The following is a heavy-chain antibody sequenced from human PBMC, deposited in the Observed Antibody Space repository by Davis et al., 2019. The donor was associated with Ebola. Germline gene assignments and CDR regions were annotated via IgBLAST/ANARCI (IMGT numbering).Heavy chain of an antibody. V-gene: IGHV4-39*01. CDR2: IYYSGST. D-gene: IGHD3-3*01. CDR1: GGSISSSSYY. J-gene: IGHJ3*02. CDR3: ASGVVAFDI. Sequence: SETLSLTCTVSGGSISSSSYYWGWIRQPPGKGLEWIGSIYYSGSTYYNPSLKSRVTISVDTSKNQFSLKLSSVTAADTAVYYCASGVVAFDIWGQGTMVTVSS.